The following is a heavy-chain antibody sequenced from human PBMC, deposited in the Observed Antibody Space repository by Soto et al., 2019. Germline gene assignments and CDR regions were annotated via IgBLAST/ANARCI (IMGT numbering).Heavy chain of an antibody. CDR2: ISGSGVST. V-gene: IGHV3-23*01. CDR3: ATYYDSSGYYSPYYYYYMDV. J-gene: IGHJ6*03. CDR1: GFTFSSYA. D-gene: IGHD3-22*01. Sequence: GSLRLSCAASGFTFSSYAMRWVRQAPGKGLEWVSAISGSGVSTYYADSVRGRFTISRDKSKNTLYLQMNSLRAEDTAVYYCATYYDSSGYYSPYYYYYMDVWGKGTTVTVSS.